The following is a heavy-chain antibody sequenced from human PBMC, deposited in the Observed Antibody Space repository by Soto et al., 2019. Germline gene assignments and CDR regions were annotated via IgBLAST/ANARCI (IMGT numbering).Heavy chain of an antibody. J-gene: IGHJ6*02. V-gene: IGHV3-11*01. D-gene: IGHD5-18*01. CDR1: GFTFSDYY. Sequence: QVQLVESGGGLVKPGGSLRLSCAASGFTFSDYYMSWIRQAPGKGLEWVSYISSSGSTIYYADSVKGRFTISRDNAKNSLYLQMNSLRAEDSAVYYRARDRGWYSYGPPPYYYGMDVWGQGTTVTVSS. CDR3: ARDRGWYSYGPPPYYYGMDV. CDR2: ISSSGSTI.